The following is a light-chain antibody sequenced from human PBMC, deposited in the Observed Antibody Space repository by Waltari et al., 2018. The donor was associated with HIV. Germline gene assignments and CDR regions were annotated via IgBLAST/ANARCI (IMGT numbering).Light chain of an antibody. Sequence: SYELTQPPSVSVSPGQTASITCSGAKLGDTYASWYQQKPGQSPVLVIYQNYKRPSGSPERLSGSNSGDTATLTISGTQAVDEADYYCQAWDSSSAVVFGGGTKLTVL. J-gene: IGLJ2*01. CDR1: KLGDTY. CDR2: QNY. CDR3: QAWDSSSAVV. V-gene: IGLV3-1*01.